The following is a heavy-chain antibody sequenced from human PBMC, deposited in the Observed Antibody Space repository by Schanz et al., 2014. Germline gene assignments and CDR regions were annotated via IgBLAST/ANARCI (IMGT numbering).Heavy chain of an antibody. CDR2: ISGSGGST. V-gene: IGHV3-23*01. D-gene: IGHD3-9*01. Sequence: EMQLLESGGGLVQPGGSLRLSCAASGFTFTNYAMTWVRQAPGKGLEWVSGISGSGGSTYDADSVKGRFTISRDNSKNTLYLQMNSLRAEDTAVYYCAKDHAGSDILTALGNWGQGTLVTVSS. CDR1: GFTFTNYA. J-gene: IGHJ4*02. CDR3: AKDHAGSDILTALGN.